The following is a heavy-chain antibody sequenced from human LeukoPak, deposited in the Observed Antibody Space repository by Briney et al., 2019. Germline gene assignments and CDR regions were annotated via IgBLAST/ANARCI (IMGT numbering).Heavy chain of an antibody. D-gene: IGHD1-1*01. J-gene: IGHJ4*02. Sequence: ASVKDSCMSSVYTFTSYFMHWVRPAPGQGLEWMGIINPIGGSTTNAQNFQGGVTMTRDMSTTTVSIELSSLRPEDTPVFYCARVWRYFDYWGQGTLVTVSS. V-gene: IGHV1-46*01. CDR3: ARVWRYFDY. CDR1: VYTFTSYF. CDR2: INPIGGST.